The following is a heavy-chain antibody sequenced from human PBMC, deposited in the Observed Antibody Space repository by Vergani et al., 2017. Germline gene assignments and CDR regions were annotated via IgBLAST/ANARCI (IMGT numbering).Heavy chain of an antibody. CDR2: ISAYNGNT. CDR3: ARYLSSGWCHDYYYYMDV. J-gene: IGHJ6*03. D-gene: IGHD6-19*01. V-gene: IGHV1-18*01. Sequence: QVQLVQSGAEVKKRGASVKVSCKASGYTFTSYGISWVRQAPGQGLAWMGWISAYNGNTNYAQKLQGRVTMTTDTSTSPAYMELRSLRSDDTAVYYCARYLSSGWCHDYYYYMDVWGKGTTVTVSS. CDR1: GYTFTSYG.